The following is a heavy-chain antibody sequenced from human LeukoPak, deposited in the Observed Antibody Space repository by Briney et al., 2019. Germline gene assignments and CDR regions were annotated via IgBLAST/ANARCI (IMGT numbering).Heavy chain of an antibody. Sequence: SETLSLTCAVYGGSFSGYYWSWIRQPPGKGLEWIGEINHSGSTNYNPSLKSRVTISVDTSKNQFSLKLSSVTAADTAVYYCARGYNYDSSGYYIFDYWGQETLVTVSS. CDR2: INHSGST. J-gene: IGHJ4*02. CDR3: ARGYNYDSSGYYIFDY. CDR1: GGSFSGYY. V-gene: IGHV4-34*01. D-gene: IGHD3-22*01.